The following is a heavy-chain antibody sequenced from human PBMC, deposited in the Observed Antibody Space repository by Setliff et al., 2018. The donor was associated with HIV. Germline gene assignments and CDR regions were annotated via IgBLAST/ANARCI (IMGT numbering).Heavy chain of an antibody. D-gene: IGHD3-10*01. CDR2: ITEQSTTI. J-gene: IGHJ4*01. Sequence: GGSLRLSCAASGFSLGDHYMSWIRQAPGKGLEWVSYITEQSTTIRYRDSVKGRFTVSRDNANNLLYLQMNSLRAEDTGIYYCARGEGWFDDIDYWGHGTQVTVS. V-gene: IGHV3-11*04. CDR1: GFSLGDHY. CDR3: ARGEGWFDDIDY.